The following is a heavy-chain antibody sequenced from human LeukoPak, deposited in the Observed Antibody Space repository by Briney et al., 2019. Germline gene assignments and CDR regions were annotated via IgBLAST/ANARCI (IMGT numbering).Heavy chain of an antibody. V-gene: IGHV4-59*08. CDR2: IYYSGST. Sequence: SEALSLTCTVSGGSISSYYWSWIRQPPGKGLEWIGYIYYSGSTNYNPSLTSRGTISVGTSKNQFSLKLSSVTAADTAVYYCAKTRVTDYYDILTGPRYYFDYWGQGTLVTVSS. J-gene: IGHJ4*02. CDR3: AKTRVTDYYDILTGPRYYFDY. D-gene: IGHD3-9*01. CDR1: GGSISSYY.